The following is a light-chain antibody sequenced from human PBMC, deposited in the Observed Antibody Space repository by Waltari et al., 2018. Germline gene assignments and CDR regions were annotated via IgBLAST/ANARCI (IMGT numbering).Light chain of an antibody. CDR3: TSYTSRHTLV. Sequence: QSALTQPASVSGSPGQSITISCTGSSLDVGGYDFVSWYRQHPGKAPKVVIFEVNNRPSGVQDRVAGAKSGNTASMTIAGLQAEDEGDYYCTSYTSRHTLVFGGGTKVTVL. CDR1: SLDVGGYDF. J-gene: IGLJ1*01. CDR2: EVN. V-gene: IGLV2-14*01.